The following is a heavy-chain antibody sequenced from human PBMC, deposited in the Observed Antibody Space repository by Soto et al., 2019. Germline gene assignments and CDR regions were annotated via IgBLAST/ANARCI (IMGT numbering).Heavy chain of an antibody. Sequence: GGSLRLSCAASGFTFSSYSMNWVRQAPGKGLEWVSTFSNSGTYYADSVKGRFTISRDISKNTLSLQMNSLRAEDTAVYYCAKCPDSSGYLPLLFWGQGTLVTVSS. CDR1: GFTFSSYS. D-gene: IGHD3-22*01. CDR3: AKCPDSSGYLPLLF. J-gene: IGHJ4*02. V-gene: IGHV3-23*01. CDR2: FSNSGT.